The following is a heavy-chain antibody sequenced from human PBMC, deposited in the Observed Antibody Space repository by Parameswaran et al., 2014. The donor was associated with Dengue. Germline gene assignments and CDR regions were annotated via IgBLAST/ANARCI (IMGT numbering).Heavy chain of an antibody. D-gene: IGHD3-10*01. CDR3: ATTTHGSGSYFRV. J-gene: IGHJ4*02. Sequence: ASETLSLTCTVSGGSISSSSYYWGWIRQPPGKGLEWIGSIYYSGSTYYNPSLKSRVTISVDTSKNQFSLRLSSVTAADTAVYYCATTTHGSGSYFRVWGQGTLVTVSS. CDR1: GGSISSSSYY. V-gene: IGHV4-39*01. CDR2: IYYSGST.